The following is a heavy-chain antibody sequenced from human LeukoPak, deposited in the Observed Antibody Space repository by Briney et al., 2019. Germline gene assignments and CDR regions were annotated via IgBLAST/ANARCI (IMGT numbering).Heavy chain of an antibody. J-gene: IGHJ4*02. CDR1: GFTFSSDT. V-gene: IGHV3-21*01. D-gene: IGHD1-26*01. CDR3: ARGRVGATNY. Sequence: GGSLRLSCVASGFTFSSDTLNWVRQAPGKGLEWVSSIDSGSTFIYYADSVRGRFTISRDNAKNSVYLQMNSLRVEDTAVYYCARGRVGATNYWGQGTLVTVSS. CDR2: IDSGSTFI.